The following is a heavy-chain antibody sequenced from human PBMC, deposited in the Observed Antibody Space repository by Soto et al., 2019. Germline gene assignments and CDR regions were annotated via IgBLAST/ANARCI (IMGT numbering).Heavy chain of an antibody. Sequence: QVQLQESGPGLVKPSETLSLSCTVSGGSINSYYWSWIRQSPGKRMEWIGYVHHSWGSSYNPSLQSRVAISLKTSKSQFSLKVTSVTATDTAVYYCARQGFGPLHDLVDVWGQGTTVTVSS. CDR2: VHHSWGS. D-gene: IGHD3-10*01. V-gene: IGHV4-59*08. CDR1: GGSINSYY. CDR3: ARQGFGPLHDLVDV. J-gene: IGHJ6*02.